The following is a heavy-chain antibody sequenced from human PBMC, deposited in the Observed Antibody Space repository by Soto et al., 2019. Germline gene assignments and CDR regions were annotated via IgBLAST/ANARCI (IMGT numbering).Heavy chain of an antibody. CDR2: IIPICLSA. Sequence: QVQLVQSGAEVKKPGSSVKVSCKASGGSFSTYGISWVRQAPGQGLEWMGRIIPICLSAHYTQKLKGRVTITADRSTNIVYMELSSLRSDDTAVYYCARVGISNSFDYWGQGTVVTVSS. D-gene: IGHD3-3*02. V-gene: IGHV1-69*06. CDR3: ARVGISNSFDY. CDR1: GGSFSTYG. J-gene: IGHJ4*02.